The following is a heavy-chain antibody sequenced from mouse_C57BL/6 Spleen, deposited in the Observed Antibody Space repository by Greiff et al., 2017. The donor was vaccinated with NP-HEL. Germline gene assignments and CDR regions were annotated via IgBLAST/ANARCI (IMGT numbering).Heavy chain of an antibody. CDR3: ARVGYYGSSYFDY. Sequence: EVQLQESGPELVKPGASVKMSCKASGYTFTDYNMHWVKQSHGKSLEWIGYINPNNGGTSYNQKFKGKATLTVNKSSSTAYMELRSLTSEDSAVYYCARVGYYGSSYFDYWGQGTTLTVSS. J-gene: IGHJ2*01. V-gene: IGHV1-22*01. CDR1: GYTFTDYN. D-gene: IGHD1-1*01. CDR2: INPNNGGT.